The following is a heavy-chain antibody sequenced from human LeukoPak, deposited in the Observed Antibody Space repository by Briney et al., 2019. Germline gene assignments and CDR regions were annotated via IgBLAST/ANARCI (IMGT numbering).Heavy chain of an antibody. CDR1: GFTFSSFA. D-gene: IGHD6-13*01. V-gene: IGHV3-23*01. J-gene: IGHJ6*02. Sequence: GGSLRLSCAASGFTFSSFAMTWVRQAPGKGLEWVSGFDGNGPNTYYADSVKGRFTISRDNSKNTLYLQMNSLRAEDTAVYYCAKDEAYSSSWYFGYYYYGMDVWGQGTTVTVSS. CDR2: FDGNGPNT. CDR3: AKDEAYSSSWYFGYYYYGMDV.